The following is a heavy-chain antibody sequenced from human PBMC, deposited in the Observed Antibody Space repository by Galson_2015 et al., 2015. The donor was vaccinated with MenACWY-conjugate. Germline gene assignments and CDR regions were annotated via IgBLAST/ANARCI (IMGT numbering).Heavy chain of an antibody. D-gene: IGHD3-10*01. V-gene: IGHV5-10-1*01. J-gene: IGHJ5*02. CDR2: IDPSDSYT. CDR1: GYSFTSYW. CDR3: ARHGITMVRADNWFDP. Sequence: QSGAEVKKPGESLRISCKGSGYSFTSYWISWVRQMPGKGLEWMGRIDPSDSYTNYSPSFQGHVTISADKSISTAYLQWSSLKASDTAMYYCARHGITMVRADNWFDPWGQGTLVTVSS.